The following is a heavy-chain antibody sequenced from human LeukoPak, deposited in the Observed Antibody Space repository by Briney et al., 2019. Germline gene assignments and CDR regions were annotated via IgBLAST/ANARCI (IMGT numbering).Heavy chain of an antibody. J-gene: IGHJ4*02. D-gene: IGHD6-6*01. CDR3: AHETRDEAARQFFDY. CDR2: INPNSGGT. V-gene: IGHV1-2*02. CDR1: GYTFTGYY. Sequence: SVKVSCKASGYTFTGYYMHWVRQAPGQGLEWMGWINPNSGGTNYAQKFQGRVTMTRDTSISTAHMELSRLRSDDTAVYYCAHETRDEAARQFFDYWGQGTLVTVSS.